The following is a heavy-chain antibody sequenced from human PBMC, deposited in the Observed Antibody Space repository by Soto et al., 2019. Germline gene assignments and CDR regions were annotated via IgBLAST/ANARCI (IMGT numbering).Heavy chain of an antibody. CDR1: GGSISSSSYY. J-gene: IGHJ5*02. D-gene: IGHD5-12*01. Sequence: SETLSLTCTVSGGSISSSSYYWGWIRQPPGKGLEWIGSIYYSGSTYYNPSLKSRVTISVDTSKNQFSLKLSSVTAADTAVYYCAVHRVDIVATIGYWLDPWGQGTLVTVSS. CDR2: IYYSGST. V-gene: IGHV4-39*01. CDR3: AVHRVDIVATIGYWLDP.